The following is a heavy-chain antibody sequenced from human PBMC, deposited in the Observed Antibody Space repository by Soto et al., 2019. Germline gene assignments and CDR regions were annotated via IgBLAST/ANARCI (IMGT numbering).Heavy chain of an antibody. J-gene: IGHJ2*01. Sequence: QITLKESGPTLVKPTQPLTLTCTFSGFSLSTSAVGVGWIRRPPGKALEWLGLIYWNDDKRYSPSLKSRLTIAKDTSKNQVFLRMTNLDPVDTATYHCAHIPVGGTWYFDLWGRGPLVTVSS. CDR2: IYWNDDK. D-gene: IGHD6-19*01. CDR3: AHIPVGGTWYFDL. CDR1: GFSLSTSAVG. V-gene: IGHV2-5*01.